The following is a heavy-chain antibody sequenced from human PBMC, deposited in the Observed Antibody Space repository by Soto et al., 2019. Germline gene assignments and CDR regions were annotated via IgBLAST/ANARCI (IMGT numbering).Heavy chain of an antibody. J-gene: IGHJ4*02. V-gene: IGHV1-69*06. Sequence: QVQLVQSGAEVKKPGSSVKVSCKASGGTFSSYAIIWVRQAPGQGLEWMGGIIPIFGTANYAQKFQGRVTITADKSTSTAYMELSSLRSEDTAVYYCARGGRVAARHQDQLWVDYWVQGALVAVSS. CDR1: GGTFSSYA. CDR2: IIPIFGTA. D-gene: IGHD6-6*01. CDR3: ARGGRVAARHQDQLWVDY.